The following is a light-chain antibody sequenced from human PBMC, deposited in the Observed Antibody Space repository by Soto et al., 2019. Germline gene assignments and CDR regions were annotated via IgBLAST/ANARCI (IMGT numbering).Light chain of an antibody. CDR2: EVS. Sequence: QSALTQPASVSGSPGQSITVSCTGTSSDVGRYNLVAWYQQHPGKAPKLVIYEVSKRPSGVSNRFSGSKSGNTASLTISGLQAEDEANYYCCSYAGSSARLFGGGTKLT. CDR1: SSDVGRYNL. CDR3: CSYAGSSARL. V-gene: IGLV2-23*02. J-gene: IGLJ2*01.